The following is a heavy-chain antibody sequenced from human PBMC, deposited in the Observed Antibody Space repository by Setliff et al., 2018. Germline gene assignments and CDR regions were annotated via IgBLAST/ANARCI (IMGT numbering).Heavy chain of an antibody. D-gene: IGHD6-19*01. CDR2: IYSGGST. CDR1: GFTVSSNY. V-gene: IGHV3-66*02. J-gene: IGHJ4*02. CDR3: AKAKGGYSSGRPFDY. Sequence: GGSLRLSCAASGFTVSSNYMSRVRQAPGKGLEWVSVIYSGGSTYYADSVKGRFTISRDHSKSTLYLDMSSLRSEDTAVYYCAKAKGGYSSGRPFDYWGQGTLVTVSS.